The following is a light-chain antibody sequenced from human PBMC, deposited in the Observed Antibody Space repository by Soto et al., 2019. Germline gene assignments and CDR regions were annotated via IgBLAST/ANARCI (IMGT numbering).Light chain of an antibody. CDR3: QQFDNLPLT. Sequence: DIQMTQSPSSLSASVGDRVTITCPAIQDITNYLNWYQQKPGKAPKLMIYDASDLEAGVPSRFSGGGSGTHFTLTITSLQAEDAATYYCQQFDNLPLTFGGGTNLEIK. CDR2: DAS. CDR1: QDITNY. J-gene: IGKJ4*01. V-gene: IGKV1-33*01.